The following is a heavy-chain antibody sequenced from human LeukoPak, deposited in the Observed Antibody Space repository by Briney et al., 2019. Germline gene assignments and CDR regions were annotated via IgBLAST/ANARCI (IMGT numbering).Heavy chain of an antibody. CDR2: ISSSGGTI. Sequence: GGSLRLSCAASGFTFSSYSMNWVRQAPGKGLEWVSYISSSGGTIYYADSVKGRFTISRDNAKNSLYLQMNSLRADDTAVYYCARGYSSWYGYFDYWGQGILVTVSS. D-gene: IGHD6-13*01. V-gene: IGHV3-48*04. J-gene: IGHJ4*02. CDR3: ARGYSSWYGYFDY. CDR1: GFTFSSYS.